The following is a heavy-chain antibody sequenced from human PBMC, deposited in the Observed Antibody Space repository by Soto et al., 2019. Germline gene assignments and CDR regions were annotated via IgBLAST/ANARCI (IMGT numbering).Heavy chain of an antibody. V-gene: IGHV4-31*03. D-gene: IGHD2-15*01. J-gene: IGHJ5*02. Sequence: QVQLQESGPGLVKPSQTLSLTCTVSGGSISSDASILSWTRQLPGKGPEWIAFISYSGTTSYNPSLRSRVTVSADTSKSQFSLNLSSVTAADTAVYYCARGGASSKWFDPCGQGTLVTVSS. CDR2: ISYSGTT. CDR3: ARGGASSKWFDP. CDR1: GGSISSDASI.